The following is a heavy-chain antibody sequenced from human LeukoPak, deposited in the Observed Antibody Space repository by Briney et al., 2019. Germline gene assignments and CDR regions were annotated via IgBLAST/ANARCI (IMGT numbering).Heavy chain of an antibody. V-gene: IGHV1-2*02. D-gene: IGHD3-16*01. Sequence: GASVTVSYKAPGYTFTGYFMYWVRQAPGQGLEWMGWINPNSGGTHYAQKFQGRVTMTRDTSISTAYMELSRLRSDDTAVYFCARDTHTSFDYWGQGTLVTVSS. CDR1: GYTFTGYF. CDR3: ARDTHTSFDY. J-gene: IGHJ4*02. CDR2: INPNSGGT.